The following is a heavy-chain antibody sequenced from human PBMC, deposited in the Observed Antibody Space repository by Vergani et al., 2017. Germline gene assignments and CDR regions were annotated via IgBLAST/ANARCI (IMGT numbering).Heavy chain of an antibody. CDR2: ISYDGSNK. D-gene: IGHD3-16*02. CDR1: GFTFSSYG. CDR3: AKELMITFGGVIVSWGYYYYGMDV. V-gene: IGHV3-30*18. J-gene: IGHJ6*02. Sequence: QVQLVESGGGVVQPGRSLRLSCAASGFTFSSYGMHWVRQAPGKGLEWVAVISYDGSNKYYADSVKGRFTISRDNSKNTLYLQMNSLRAEDTAVYYCAKELMITFGGVIVSWGYYYYGMDVWGQGTTVTVSS.